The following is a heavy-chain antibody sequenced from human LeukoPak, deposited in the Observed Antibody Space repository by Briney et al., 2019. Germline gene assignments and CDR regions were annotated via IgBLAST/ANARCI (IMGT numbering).Heavy chain of an antibody. V-gene: IGHV3-30*18. CDR3: AKDGGSYFDY. Sequence: GGSLRLSCAASGFTFSSYGMHWVRQAPGKGLEWVAVISYDGSTKYYADSVEGRFTISRDNSKNTLYLQMNSLRAEDTAVYYCAKDGGSYFDYWGQGTLVTVSS. CDR2: ISYDGSTK. J-gene: IGHJ4*02. CDR1: GFTFSSYG. D-gene: IGHD3-16*01.